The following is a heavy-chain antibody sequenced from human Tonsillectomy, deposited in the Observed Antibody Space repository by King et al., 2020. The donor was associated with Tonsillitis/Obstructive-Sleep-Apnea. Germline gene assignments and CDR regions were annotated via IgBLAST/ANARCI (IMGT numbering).Heavy chain of an antibody. V-gene: IGHV4-34*01. J-gene: IGHJ4*02. CDR3: ARALRDWNYFDY. D-gene: IGHD1-1*01. Sequence: HVQLQQWGAGLLKPSETLSLTCAVYGGSFSGYYWTWIRQPPEKGLEWVGEVNHSGSTNYNASLKSRVTISIDTSKNQSSLKLSSVTAADTAVYYCARALRDWNYFDYWGQGTPVTVSS. CDR1: GGSFSGYY. CDR2: VNHSGST.